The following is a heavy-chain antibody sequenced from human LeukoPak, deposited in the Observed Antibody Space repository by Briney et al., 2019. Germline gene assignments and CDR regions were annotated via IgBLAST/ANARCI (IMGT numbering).Heavy chain of an antibody. CDR3: ARFLITIFGVGTYYFDY. CDR1: GGSISSGDYY. D-gene: IGHD3-3*01. Sequence: SQTLSLTCTVSGGSISSGDYYWSWIRQPPGKGLEWIGYIYYSGSTYYNPSLKSRVTISVDTSKNQFSLKLSSVTAADTAVYYCARFLITIFGVGTYYFDYWGQGTLVTVSS. V-gene: IGHV4-30-4*08. CDR2: IYYSGST. J-gene: IGHJ4*02.